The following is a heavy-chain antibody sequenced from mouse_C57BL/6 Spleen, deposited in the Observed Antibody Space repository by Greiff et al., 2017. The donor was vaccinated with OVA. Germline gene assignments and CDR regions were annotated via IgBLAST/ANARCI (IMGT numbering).Heavy chain of an antibody. Sequence: VQLQQSGPELVKPGASVKISCKASGYTFTDYYMNWVKQSHGKSLEWIGDINPNNGGTSYNQKFKGKATLTVDKSSSTAYMELRSLTSEDSAVYYCARSPHYYGSSNYWGKGTTLTVSS. D-gene: IGHD1-1*01. CDR1: GYTFTDYY. V-gene: IGHV1-26*01. J-gene: IGHJ2*01. CDR2: INPNNGGT. CDR3: ARSPHYYGSSNY.